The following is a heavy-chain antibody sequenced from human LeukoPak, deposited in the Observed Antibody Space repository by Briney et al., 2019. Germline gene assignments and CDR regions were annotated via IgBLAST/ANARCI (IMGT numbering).Heavy chain of an antibody. CDR1: GGSISSYY. CDR2: IYYSGST. D-gene: IGHD3-10*01. CDR3: ARGSAYGMDV. Sequence: PSETLSLTCTVSGGSISSYYWSWIRQPPGKGLEWIGYIYYSGSTNYNPSLKSRVTISVDTSKNQFSLKPSSVTAADTAVYYCARGSAYGMDVWGQGTTVTVSS. J-gene: IGHJ6*02. V-gene: IGHV4-59*01.